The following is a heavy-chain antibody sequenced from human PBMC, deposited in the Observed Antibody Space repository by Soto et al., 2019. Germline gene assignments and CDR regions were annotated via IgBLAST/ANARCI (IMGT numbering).Heavy chain of an antibody. V-gene: IGHV1-69*01. CDR2: IIPKFDSK. CDR3: AREKGQAVAGDYYYYYGMDV. D-gene: IGHD6-19*01. CDR1: EGTFRNYA. Sequence: QVQLVQSGAEVKRPGSSVKVSCKASEGTFRNYAISWVRQAPGQGLEWMGGIIPKFDSKNSAQKFQGRVTITADESTSTAYMELSSLRAEDTAVYYCAREKGQAVAGDYYYYYGMDVWGQGTTVTVSS. J-gene: IGHJ6*02.